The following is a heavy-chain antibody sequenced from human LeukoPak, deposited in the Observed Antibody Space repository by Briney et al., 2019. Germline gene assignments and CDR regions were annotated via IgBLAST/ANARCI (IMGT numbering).Heavy chain of an antibody. J-gene: IGHJ4*02. CDR1: GGSFSGYY. Sequence: SSETLSLTCAVYGGSFSGYYWSWIRQPPGKGLEWIGEINHSGSTNYNPSLKSRVTISVDTSKNQFSLKLSSVTAADTAVYYCARQGGQQKDYWGQGTLVTVSS. CDR2: INHSGST. V-gene: IGHV4-34*01. CDR3: ARQGGQQKDY. D-gene: IGHD6-13*01.